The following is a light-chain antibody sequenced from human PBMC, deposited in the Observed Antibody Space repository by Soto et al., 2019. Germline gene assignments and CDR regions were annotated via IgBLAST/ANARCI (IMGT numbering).Light chain of an antibody. Sequence: QSALPQPASVSGSPGQSITISCTGTSSDVGGYNYVSWYQQQPGKAPKFMIYDVSNRPSGVSNRFSGSKSCNTASLTISGLQSEDEAYYYCCSYTTSNTRQIVFGTGTKLTVL. CDR1: SSDVGGYNY. CDR3: CSYTTSNTRQIV. J-gene: IGLJ1*01. CDR2: DVS. V-gene: IGLV2-14*01.